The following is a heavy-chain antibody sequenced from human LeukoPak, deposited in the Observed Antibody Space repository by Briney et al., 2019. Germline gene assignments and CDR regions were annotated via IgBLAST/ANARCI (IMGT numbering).Heavy chain of an antibody. CDR2: IYYSGST. CDR3: ARGRIDYDSSGYYDY. J-gene: IGHJ4*02. CDR1: GGSISSYY. Sequence: PSETLSLTCTVSGGSISSYYWSWIRQPPGKGLEWLGYIYYSGSTNYNPSLKSRVTISVDTSKNQFSLKLSSVTAADTAVYYCARGRIDYDSSGYYDYWGQGTLVTVSS. V-gene: IGHV4-59*01. D-gene: IGHD3-22*01.